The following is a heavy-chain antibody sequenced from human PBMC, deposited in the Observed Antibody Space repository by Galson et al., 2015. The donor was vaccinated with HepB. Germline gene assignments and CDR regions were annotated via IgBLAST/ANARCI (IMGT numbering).Heavy chain of an antibody. D-gene: IGHD3-22*01. V-gene: IGHV1-69*04. CDR1: GGTFSSYA. Sequence: SCKASGGTFSSYAISWVRQAPGQGLEWMGRIIPILGIANYAQKFQGRVTITADKSTSTAYMELSSLRSEDTAVYYCARGPPQYYYDSSGYKNWFDPWGQGTLVTVSS. CDR2: IIPILGIA. CDR3: ARGPPQYYYDSSGYKNWFDP. J-gene: IGHJ5*02.